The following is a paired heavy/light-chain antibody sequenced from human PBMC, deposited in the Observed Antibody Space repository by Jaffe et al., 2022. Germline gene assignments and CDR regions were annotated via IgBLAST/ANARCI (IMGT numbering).Heavy chain of an antibody. J-gene: IGHJ2*01. CDR3: ANWVVVVVAATRYFDL. CDR1: GFTFSSYA. D-gene: IGHD2-15*01. Sequence: EVQLLESGGGLVQPGGSLRLSCAASGFTFSSYAMSWVRQAPGKGLEWVSAISGSGGSTYYADSVKGRFTISRDNSKNTLYLQMNSLRAEDTAVYYCANWVVVVVAATRYFDLWGRGTLVTVSS. V-gene: IGHV3-23*01. CDR2: ISGSGGST.
Light chain of an antibody. CDR1: QSLLHSDGKTY. J-gene: IGKJ1*01. Sequence: DIVMTQTPLSLSVTPGQPASISCKSSQSLLHSDGKTYLYWYLQKPGQSPQLLIYEVSSRFSGVPDRFSGSGSGTDFTLKISRVEAEDVGVYYCMQGIHLPPTFGQGTKVEIK. CDR2: EVS. CDR3: MQGIHLPPT. V-gene: IGKV2-29*02.